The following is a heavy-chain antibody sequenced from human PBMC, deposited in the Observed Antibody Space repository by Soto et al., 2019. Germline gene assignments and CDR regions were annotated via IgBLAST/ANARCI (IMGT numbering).Heavy chain of an antibody. V-gene: IGHV3-33*01. J-gene: IGHJ4*02. CDR3: ARGYFERSGFLDY. Sequence: PGGSLRLSCAASGFTFSNYGMHWVRQAPGKGLEWVAVIWYDGSNKYYADSVKGRFTVSRDNSKNTLYLQMNSLRAEDTAVYYCARGYFERSGFLDYWGQGTPVTV. CDR1: GFTFSNYG. D-gene: IGHD3-22*01. CDR2: IWYDGSNK.